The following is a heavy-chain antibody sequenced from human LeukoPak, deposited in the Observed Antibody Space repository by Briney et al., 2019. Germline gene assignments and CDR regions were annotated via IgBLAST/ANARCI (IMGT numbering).Heavy chain of an antibody. CDR3: ARDPGYCSGGSCRPTGSDY. CDR2: ISGSGGST. V-gene: IGHV3-23*01. J-gene: IGHJ4*01. CDR1: GFTFSSYA. D-gene: IGHD2-15*01. Sequence: PGGSLRLSCAASGFTFSSYAMSWVRQAPGKGLEWVSAISGSGGSTYYADSVRGRFTISRDNSKNSLYLQMNSLRAEDTAVYYCARDPGYCSGGSCRPTGSDYWGQGTLVTVSS.